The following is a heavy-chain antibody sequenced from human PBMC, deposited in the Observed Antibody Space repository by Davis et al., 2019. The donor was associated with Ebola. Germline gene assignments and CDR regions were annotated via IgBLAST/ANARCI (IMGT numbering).Heavy chain of an antibody. J-gene: IGHJ4*02. CDR3: ARDVGGRAGY. Sequence: GESLKISCEASGFSFVSYAMSWVRQAPGTGLEWVSGISGNGGITEYVDSVRGRFTISRDNAKNTLFLQMNSLRADDTAVYYCARDVGGRAGYWGQGTLVTVSS. V-gene: IGHV3-23*01. CDR2: ISGNGGIT. CDR1: GFSFVSYA.